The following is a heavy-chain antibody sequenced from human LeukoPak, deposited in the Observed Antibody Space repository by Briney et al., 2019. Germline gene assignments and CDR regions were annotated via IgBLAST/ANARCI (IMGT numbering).Heavy chain of an antibody. CDR1: GGSIRSSYYY. Sequence: SSETLSLTCTVSGGSIRSSYYYWGWIRQPPGKGLEWIGSIYDSGSTYYNPSLKSRVTISVDTSKNQFSLKLSSVTAADTAVYYCAGLLNGGASHWFDPWGQGTLVTVSS. V-gene: IGHV4-39*01. CDR3: AGLLNGGASHWFDP. CDR2: IYDSGST. D-gene: IGHD7-27*01. J-gene: IGHJ5*02.